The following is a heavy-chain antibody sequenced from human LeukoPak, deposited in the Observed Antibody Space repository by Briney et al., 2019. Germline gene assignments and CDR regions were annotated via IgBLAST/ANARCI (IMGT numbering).Heavy chain of an antibody. CDR3: ARGPYCSGGSCSPHNYYYYYMDV. CDR1: GYIFTGYY. D-gene: IGHD2-15*01. CDR2: ISPKSGVT. J-gene: IGHJ6*03. V-gene: IGHV1-2*02. Sequence: ASVKVSCKASGYIFTGYYMHWVRQAPGQGLEWMGWISPKSGVTNYAQKFQGRVTITRNTSISTAYMELSSLRSEDTAVYYCARGPYCSGGSCSPHNYYYYYMDVWGKGTTVTVS.